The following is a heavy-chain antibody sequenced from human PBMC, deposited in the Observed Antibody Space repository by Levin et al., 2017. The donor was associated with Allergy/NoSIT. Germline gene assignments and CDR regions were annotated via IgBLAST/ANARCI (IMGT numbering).Heavy chain of an antibody. J-gene: IGHJ4*02. CDR3: ARDPNYYDSSGYTFDY. CDR1: GGSISSGDYY. V-gene: IGHV4-30-4*01. D-gene: IGHD3-22*01. CDR2: IYYSGST. Sequence: SETLSLTCTVSGGSISSGDYYWSWIRQPPGKGLEWIGYIYYSGSTYYNPSLKSRVTISVDTSKNQFSLKLSSVTAADTAVYYCARDPNYYDSSGYTFDYWGQGTLVTVSS.